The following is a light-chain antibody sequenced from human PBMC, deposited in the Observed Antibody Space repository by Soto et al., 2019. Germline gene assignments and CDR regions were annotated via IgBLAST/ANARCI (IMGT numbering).Light chain of an antibody. CDR2: GAS. Sequence: EIVLTQSPDTLSLSPGERATLSCRASQSVSSSYLAWYQQKPDQAPSLLIYGASSRATGIPDRFSGSGSATDFTLTISTLEPEDCALYYYQQYGSSTRTFGQGTKVEIK. CDR3: QQYGSSTRT. J-gene: IGKJ1*01. V-gene: IGKV3-20*01. CDR1: QSVSSSY.